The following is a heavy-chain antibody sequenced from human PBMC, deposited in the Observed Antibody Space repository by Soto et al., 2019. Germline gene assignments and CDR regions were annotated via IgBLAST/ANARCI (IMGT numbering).Heavy chain of an antibody. Sequence: EVQLLESGGGFVQPGGYLSLSCAASGFSFSNHAMSWVRQAPGKGLEWVSGISSGSGDNTNYAASLKGRFTISRDNSKRTWDLQMNNLRAEDTALYCCAKRFTIFGVGNLSPDVAHWGQGTLVTVSS. D-gene: IGHD3-3*01. J-gene: IGHJ4*02. CDR3: AKRFTIFGVGNLSPDVAH. CDR2: ISSGSGDNT. CDR1: GFSFSNHA. V-gene: IGHV3-23*01.